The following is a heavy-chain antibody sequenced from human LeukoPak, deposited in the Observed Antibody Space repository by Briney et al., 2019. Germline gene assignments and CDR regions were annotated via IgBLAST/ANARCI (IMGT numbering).Heavy chain of an antibody. V-gene: IGHV4-4*07. CDR3: ARDAGSGWYDY. J-gene: IGHJ4*02. Sequence: PAETLSLTCMVSGGSIRGYYWSWIRQPAGQGLEWIGRIHTSGSTNYNPSLESRLTMSVDTSKNQFSLKMGSVIAADPAVYYCARDAGSGWYDYWGQGTLVTASS. CDR1: GGSIRGYY. CDR2: IHTSGST. D-gene: IGHD6-19*01.